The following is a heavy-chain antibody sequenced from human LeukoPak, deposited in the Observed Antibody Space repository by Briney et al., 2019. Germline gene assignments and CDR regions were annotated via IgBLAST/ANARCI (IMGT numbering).Heavy chain of an antibody. CDR2: INPNSGGT. V-gene: IGHV1-2*02. CDR1: GYTFTGYY. D-gene: IGHD7-27*01. CDR3: ASPSNWGSFDYYYYYGMDV. Sequence: ASVKVSCKASGYTFTGYYIHWVRQAPGQGLEWMGWINPNSGGTNYAQKFQGRVTMTRDTSIATAYMELSSLRSDDTAVYYCASPSNWGSFDYYYYYGMDVWGQGTTVTVSS. J-gene: IGHJ6*02.